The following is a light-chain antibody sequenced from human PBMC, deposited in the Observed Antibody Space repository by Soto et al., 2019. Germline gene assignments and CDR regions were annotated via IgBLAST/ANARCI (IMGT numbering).Light chain of an antibody. J-gene: IGKJ2*01. CDR2: LTF. V-gene: IGKV2-28*01. CDR3: MQALQTPYT. CDR1: QSLLHSDGYTY. Sequence: DIVMTQSPLSLPVTPGEPASISCRSSQSLLHSDGYTYMDWYLQKPGQSPQVLIYLTFNRASGVPDRFSGSGSGPDFTLKISRVEAEDAGVYYCMQALQTPYTFGQGTKLEIK.